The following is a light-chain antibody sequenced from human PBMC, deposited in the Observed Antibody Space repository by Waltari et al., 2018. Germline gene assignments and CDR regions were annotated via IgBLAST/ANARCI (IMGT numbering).Light chain of an antibody. V-gene: IGLV2-14*03. CDR3: SSYTSRTTLVL. Sequence: QSALTQPASVSGSPGQSITLSCTGTSSDVAGNNYVSWYQQHPGKVPQLVIYDVTSRPSGVSNRFSGSKSGNTASLTISGLQAEDEADYYCSSYTSRTTLVLFGGGTKLTVL. CDR1: SSDVAGNNY. CDR2: DVT. J-gene: IGLJ2*01.